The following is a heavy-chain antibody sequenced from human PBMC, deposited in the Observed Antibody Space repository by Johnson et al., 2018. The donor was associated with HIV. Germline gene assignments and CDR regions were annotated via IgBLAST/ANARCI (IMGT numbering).Heavy chain of an antibody. CDR2: ISGSGGST. CDR1: GFTFSSYA. V-gene: IGHV3-23*04. Sequence: VQLVESGGGLVQPGGSLRLSCAASGFTFSSYAMSWVRQAPGKGLEWVSAISGSGGSTYYADSVKGRFTIPRYNSKNTLYLQMNSRRAEETAVYYCAKDRTMIVVVTIDAFDIWGQGTMVTVSS. D-gene: IGHD3-22*01. CDR3: AKDRTMIVVVTIDAFDI. J-gene: IGHJ3*02.